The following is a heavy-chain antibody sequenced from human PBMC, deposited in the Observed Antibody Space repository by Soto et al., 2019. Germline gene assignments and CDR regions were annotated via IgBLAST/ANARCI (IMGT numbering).Heavy chain of an antibody. D-gene: IGHD6-13*01. V-gene: IGHV3-20*04. Sequence: GSLRLSCAASGFTFDDYGMSRVRQAPGKGLEWVSGINWNGGSTGYADSVKGRFTISRDNAKNSLYLQMNSLRAEDTALYYCARDSSPPYSSSWYHWFDPWGQGTLDPVSS. CDR3: ARDSSPPYSSSWYHWFDP. CDR2: INWNGGST. J-gene: IGHJ5*02. CDR1: GFTFDDYG.